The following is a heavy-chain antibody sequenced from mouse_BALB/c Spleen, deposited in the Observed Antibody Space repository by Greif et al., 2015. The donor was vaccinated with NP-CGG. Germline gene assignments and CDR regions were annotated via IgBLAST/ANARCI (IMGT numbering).Heavy chain of an antibody. J-gene: IGHJ2*01. D-gene: IGHD2-10*01. CDR1: GFTFSSYG. CDR3: ASEAYYYFDY. V-gene: IGHV5-6*01. CDR2: ISSGGSYT. Sequence: DVQLVESGGDLVKPGGSLKLSCAASGFTFSSYGMSWVRQTPDKRLEWVATISSGGSYTYYPDSVKGRFTISRDNAKNTLYLQMRSLESEDTAMYYCASEAYYYFDYWGQGTTLTVSS.